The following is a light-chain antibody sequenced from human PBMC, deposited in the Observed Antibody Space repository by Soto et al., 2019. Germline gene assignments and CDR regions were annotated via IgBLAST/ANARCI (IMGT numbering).Light chain of an antibody. J-gene: IGKJ1*01. V-gene: IGKV1-12*01. CDR2: AAS. CDR1: QSISSW. Sequence: DIRMTQSPSTLSASVGDRVTITCRASQSISSWLAWYQQKPGKAPKYLIQAASSLQGGVPSTFSGSGSGTDFTLTINTLHPEDFATYYCLQVYSFPRTFGQGTKVDIK. CDR3: LQVYSFPRT.